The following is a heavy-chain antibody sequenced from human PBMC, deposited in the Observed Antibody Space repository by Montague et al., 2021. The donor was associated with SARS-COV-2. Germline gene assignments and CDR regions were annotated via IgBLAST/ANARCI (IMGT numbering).Heavy chain of an antibody. D-gene: IGHD3-10*01. CDR2: IFRSGHT. Sequence: SETLSLTCSVSGASITTYYWSWIRQAPGKGLEWIAYIFRSGHTNYNPSLSSRVAISIDTSRDQFSLSLTSITAADTAVYYCARQPYLASAYYFDYWGLGTLVTVSS. CDR1: GASITTYY. CDR3: ARQPYLASAYYFDY. J-gene: IGHJ4*02. V-gene: IGHV4-59*01.